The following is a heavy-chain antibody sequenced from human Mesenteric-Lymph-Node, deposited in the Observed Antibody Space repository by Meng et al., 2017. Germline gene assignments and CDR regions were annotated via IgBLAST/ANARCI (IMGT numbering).Heavy chain of an antibody. CDR3: VRSSGWVRTGFDP. CDR1: GGSISTSGYY. D-gene: IGHD6-19*01. CDR2: IGHSGIT. Sequence: QPQLQESGPGLVKPSEALSLPRSVSGGSISTSGYYWGWIRQPPGKGLEWIGSIGHSGITYYTPSLKSRVTVSIDTSKSQFSLKLTSVTAADTAVYYCVRSSGWVRTGFDPWGQGTLVTVSS. J-gene: IGHJ5*02. V-gene: IGHV4-39*01.